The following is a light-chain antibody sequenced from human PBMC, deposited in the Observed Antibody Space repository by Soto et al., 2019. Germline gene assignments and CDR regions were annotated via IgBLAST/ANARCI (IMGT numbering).Light chain of an antibody. CDR2: DVN. CDR1: SSEVGGYNY. CDR3: SSYTSSITYV. V-gene: IGLV2-14*01. Sequence: QSALTQPASVSGSPGQSITISCTGASSEVGGYNYVSWYQQRPDESPKLMIYDVNNRPSGVSNRFSGSKSGNTASLTISGLQAEDEADYYCSSYTSSITYVFGTGTKVTVL. J-gene: IGLJ1*01.